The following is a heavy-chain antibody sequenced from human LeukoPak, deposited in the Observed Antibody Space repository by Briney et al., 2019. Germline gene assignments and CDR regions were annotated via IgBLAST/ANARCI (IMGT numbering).Heavy chain of an antibody. Sequence: SETLSLTCTVSGGSISSYYWSWIRQPPGKGLEWIGYIYTSGSTNYNPSLKSRVTISVDTSKNQFSLKLSSVTAADTAVYYCARHNRVRGATFDYSGQGTLVTVSS. D-gene: IGHD3-10*01. CDR1: GGSISSYY. J-gene: IGHJ4*02. CDR3: ARHNRVRGATFDY. CDR2: IYTSGST. V-gene: IGHV4-4*09.